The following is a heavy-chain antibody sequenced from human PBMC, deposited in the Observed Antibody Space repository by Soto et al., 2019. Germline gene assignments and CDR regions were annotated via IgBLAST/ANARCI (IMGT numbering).Heavy chain of an antibody. V-gene: IGHV1-8*01. J-gene: IGHJ5*02. Sequence: ASVKVSCKASGYTFTNYDITWVRQATGQGLEWMGWINPNSVNTAYAQNFQGRVTMTRDASISTAYMELSSLRSEDTAVYYCSRGHYWFDPWGQGTLVTVSS. CDR1: GYTFTNYD. CDR3: SRGHYWFDP. CDR2: INPNSVNT.